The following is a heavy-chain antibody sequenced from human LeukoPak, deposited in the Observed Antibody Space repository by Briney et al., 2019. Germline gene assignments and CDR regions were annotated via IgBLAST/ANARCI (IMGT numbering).Heavy chain of an antibody. J-gene: IGHJ4*02. Sequence: ASVKVSCKVSGYTLTELSMHWVRQAPGQGLEWMGMIYPRDGSTSYAQKFQGRVTVTRDTSTSTVHMELSGLRSEDTAVYYCARDQEGFDYWGQGTLVAVSS. CDR1: GYTLTELS. CDR2: IYPRDGST. V-gene: IGHV1-46*01. CDR3: ARDQEGFDY.